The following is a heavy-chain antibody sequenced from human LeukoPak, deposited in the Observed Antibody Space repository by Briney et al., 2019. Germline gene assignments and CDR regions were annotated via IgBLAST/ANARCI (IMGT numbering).Heavy chain of an antibody. D-gene: IGHD2-2*01. CDR1: GGSISSSSYY. CDR3: ARAYCSSTSCFGTQNWFDP. CDR2: IYYSGST. V-gene: IGHV4-39*07. Sequence: SETLSLTCTVSGGSISSSSYYWGWIRQPPGKGLEWIGSIYYSGSTYYNPSLKSRVTISVDTSKNQFSLKLSSVTAADTAVYYCARAYCSSTSCFGTQNWFDPWGQGTLVTVSS. J-gene: IGHJ5*02.